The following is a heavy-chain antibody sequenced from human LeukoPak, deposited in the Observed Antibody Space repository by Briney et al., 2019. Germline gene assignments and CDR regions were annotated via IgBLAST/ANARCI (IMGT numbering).Heavy chain of an antibody. CDR2: IYHSGST. CDR1: GGSISSGGYS. CDR3: ARGDYGVDY. Sequence: SETLSLTCTVSGGSISSGGYSWSWIRQPPGKGLEWIGYIYHSGSTYYNPSLKSRVTISVDRSKNQFSLKLSSVTAADTAVYYCARGDYGVDYWGQGTLVTVSS. D-gene: IGHD4-17*01. J-gene: IGHJ4*02. V-gene: IGHV4-30-2*01.